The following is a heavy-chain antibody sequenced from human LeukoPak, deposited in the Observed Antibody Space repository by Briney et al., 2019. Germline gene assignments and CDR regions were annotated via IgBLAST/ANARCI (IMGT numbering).Heavy chain of an antibody. D-gene: IGHD3-10*01. J-gene: IGHJ4*02. CDR1: GFTFSNYG. CDR3: AREDGSGSYYNG. Sequence: GGSLRLSCAASGFTFSNYGMHWVRQAPGKGLEWVAVISYDGSNKYYADSVKGRFTISRDNSKNTLYLQMNGLRAEDTAVYYCAREDGSGSYYNGWGQGTLVTVSS. CDR2: ISYDGSNK. V-gene: IGHV3-30*03.